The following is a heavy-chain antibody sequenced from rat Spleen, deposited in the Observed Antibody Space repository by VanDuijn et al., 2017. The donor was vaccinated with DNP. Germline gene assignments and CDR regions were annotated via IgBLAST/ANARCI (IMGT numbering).Heavy chain of an antibody. CDR3: TRVLYNGYQRHYWSFDF. CDR2: IWTGGST. Sequence: QVQLKESGPGLVQPSQTLSLACTVSGFSLTSYHVHWVRQPSGKGLEWMGVIWTGGSTEYNSALKSRLSINRDTSKSQVFLKMNSLQTEDTATYFCTRVLYNGYQRHYWSFDFWGPGTMVTVSS. D-gene: IGHD2-7*01. CDR1: GFSLTSYH. J-gene: IGHJ1*01. V-gene: IGHV2-43*01.